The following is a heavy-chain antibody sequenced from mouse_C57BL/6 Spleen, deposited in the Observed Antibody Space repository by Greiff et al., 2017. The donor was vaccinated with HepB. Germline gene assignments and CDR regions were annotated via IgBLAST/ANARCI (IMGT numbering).Heavy chain of an antibody. CDR1: GFNIKDYY. V-gene: IGHV14-2*01. CDR3: ARLALYYGSSLYYFDY. Sequence: EVQGVESGAELVKPGASVKLSCTASGFNIKDYYMHWVKQRTEQGLEWIGRIDPEDGEPKYAPKFQGKATITADTSSNTAYLQLSSLTSEDTAVYYCARLALYYGSSLYYFDYWGQGTTLTVSS. D-gene: IGHD1-1*01. J-gene: IGHJ2*01. CDR2: IDPEDGEP.